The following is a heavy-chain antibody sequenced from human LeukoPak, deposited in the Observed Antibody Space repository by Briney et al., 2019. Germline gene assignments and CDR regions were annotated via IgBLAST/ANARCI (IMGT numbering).Heavy chain of an antibody. D-gene: IGHD1-26*01. CDR1: GGSISSYY. J-gene: IGHJ2*01. CDR3: ARHISGAADWYSDL. V-gene: IGHV4-59*08. Sequence: SETLSLTCTVSGGSISSYYWSWIRQPPGKGLEWIGHIYYSGSTNYNPSLKSRVTISVDTSKNQFSLKLSSVTAADTAVYYCARHISGAADWYSDLWGRGTLVTVSS. CDR2: IYYSGST.